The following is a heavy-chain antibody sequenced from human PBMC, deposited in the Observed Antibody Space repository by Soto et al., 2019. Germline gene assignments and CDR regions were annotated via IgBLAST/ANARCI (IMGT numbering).Heavy chain of an antibody. CDR1: GHTLTEFS. CDR2: FDPEDGET. Sequence: ASVKVSCKISGHTLTEFSIHWVRQAPGKGLEWMGGFDPEDGETIYAQKFQGRVTMTEDTSTDTAYMELSSLRSEDTAVYYCAIQRLRWYYGMDVWGQGTTVTVSS. V-gene: IGHV1-24*01. CDR3: AIQRLRWYYGMDV. D-gene: IGHD6-25*01. J-gene: IGHJ6*02.